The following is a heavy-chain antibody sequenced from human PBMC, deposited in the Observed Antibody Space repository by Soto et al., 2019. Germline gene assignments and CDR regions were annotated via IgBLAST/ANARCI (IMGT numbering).Heavy chain of an antibody. CDR2: IYYNGST. D-gene: IGHD2-15*01. J-gene: IGHJ5*02. V-gene: IGHV4-39*01. Sequence: PSETLSLTCTVSGDSVSSRSYFWGWIRQPPGKGLEWIGTIYYNGSTYYNPSLKSRVTLSVDTSKNQFSLKLTSVTASDTALYYCARQRVIPGTPTNWFDPWGQGTLVTSPQ. CDR1: GDSVSSRSYF. CDR3: ARQRVIPGTPTNWFDP.